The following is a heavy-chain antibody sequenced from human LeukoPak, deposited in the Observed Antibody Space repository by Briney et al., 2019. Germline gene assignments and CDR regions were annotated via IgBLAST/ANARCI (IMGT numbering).Heavy chain of an antibody. J-gene: IGHJ3*02. CDR1: GFSFSVFW. D-gene: IGHD6-13*01. CDR2: IKTDGSST. Sequence: PGGSLRLSCAASGFSFSVFWMHWVRQAPGKGPVWVSRIKTDGSSTDYADSVKGRFTISRDNSKNTLYLQMNSLRAEDTAVYYCASGNQNREGRAAAGTNAFDIWGQGTMVTVSS. CDR3: ASGNQNREGRAAAGTNAFDI. V-gene: IGHV3-74*01.